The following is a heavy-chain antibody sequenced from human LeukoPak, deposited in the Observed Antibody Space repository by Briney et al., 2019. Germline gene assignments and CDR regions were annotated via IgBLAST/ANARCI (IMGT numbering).Heavy chain of an antibody. CDR2: ISGSGGST. J-gene: IGHJ4*02. V-gene: IGHV3-23*01. CDR1: GFTFNSYA. Sequence: GGSLRLTCAASGFTFNSYAMSWVRQAPGKGLEWVSSISGSGGSTYYADSVKGRFTISRDNSKNTLYLQMNSLRAEDTAVYYCARRAGAYTHPYDYWGQGTLVTVS. D-gene: IGHD3-16*01. CDR3: ARRAGAYTHPYDY.